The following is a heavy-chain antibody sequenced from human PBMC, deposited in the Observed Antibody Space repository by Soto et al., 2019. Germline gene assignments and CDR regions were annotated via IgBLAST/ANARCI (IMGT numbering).Heavy chain of an antibody. Sequence: SGPTLVNPTQTLTLTCTFSGFSLSTSGVGVGWIRQPPGKALEWLALIYWDDDKRYSPSLKSRLTITKDTSKNQVVLTMTNMDLVDTATFFCAHSPAFGGVYYRRAWSDPWGKGPPAPVSP. D-gene: IGHD3-16*01. CDR1: GFSLSTSGVG. J-gene: IGHJ5*02. V-gene: IGHV2-5*02. CDR2: IYWDDDK. CDR3: AHSPAFGGVYYRRAWSDP.